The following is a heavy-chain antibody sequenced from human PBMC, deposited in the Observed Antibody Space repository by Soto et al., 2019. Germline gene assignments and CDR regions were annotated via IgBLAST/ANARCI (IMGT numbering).Heavy chain of an antibody. V-gene: IGHV1-69*08. J-gene: IGHJ6*03. CDR2: IIPILGIA. CDR1: GGNFSSYT. D-gene: IGHD3-10*01. Sequence: QVQLVQSGAEVKKPGSSVKVSCKASGGNFSSYTISWVRQAPGQGLEWMGRIIPILGIANYAQKFQGRVTTDGDKATSTAQTELSRLRREDTAEHYAARDGGYYGSGRLHPMDVWGKGTTVTVSS. CDR3: ARDGGYYGSGRLHPMDV.